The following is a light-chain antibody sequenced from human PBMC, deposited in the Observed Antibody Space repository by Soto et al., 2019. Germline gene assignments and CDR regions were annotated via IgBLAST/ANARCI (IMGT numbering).Light chain of an antibody. J-gene: IGKJ4*01. CDR3: QQYGSSPLT. V-gene: IGKV3-20*01. CDR2: GAS. Sequence: EIVLTQSPGTLSLSPGERANLSCRASQSVRSNELAWYQQKPGQAPRLLIYGASSRATAIPDRVSGSGSGTDFTLTISRLEPDDFAVYYCQQYGSSPLTFGGGTKVEFK. CDR1: QSVRSNE.